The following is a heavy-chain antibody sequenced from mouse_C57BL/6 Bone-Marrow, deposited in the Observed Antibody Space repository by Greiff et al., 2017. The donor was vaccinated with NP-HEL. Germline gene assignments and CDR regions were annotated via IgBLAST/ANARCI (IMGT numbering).Heavy chain of an antibody. V-gene: IGHV1-74*01. D-gene: IGHD1-1*01. Sequence: QVQLQQPGAELVKPGASVKVSCKASGYTFTSYWMHWVKQRPGQGLEWIGRIHPSDSDTNYNQKFKGKATLTVDTSSSTAYMPLSSLTSEDSAVYYCAISPLVTTVVPFDYWGQGTTLTVAS. CDR1: GYTFTSYW. CDR2: IHPSDSDT. CDR3: AISPLVTTVVPFDY. J-gene: IGHJ2*01.